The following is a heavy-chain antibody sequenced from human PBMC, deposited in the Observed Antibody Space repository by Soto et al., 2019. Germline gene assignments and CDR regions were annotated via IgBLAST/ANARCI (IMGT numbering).Heavy chain of an antibody. V-gene: IGHV1-46*01. CDR1: GYTFTSYY. CDR3: ARNHGDKMATTIRDY. J-gene: IGHJ4*02. D-gene: IGHD1-1*01. Sequence: QVQLVQSGAEVKKPGASVKVSCKASGYTFTSYYMHWVRQAPGQGLEWMGIINPSGSSTSYAQKFQGRVTMTRDTSTSTVYMELSSLRSEDTAVYYCARNHGDKMATTIRDYWGQGTLVTVSS. CDR2: INPSGSST.